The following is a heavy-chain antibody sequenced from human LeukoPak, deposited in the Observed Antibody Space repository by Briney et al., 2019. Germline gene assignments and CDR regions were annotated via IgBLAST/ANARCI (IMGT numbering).Heavy chain of an antibody. V-gene: IGHV4-39*01. J-gene: IGHJ4*02. CDR2: IYYGVNT. CDR3: ASVYDSSGYYPF. D-gene: IGHD3-22*01. Sequence: SETLSLTCTVSGDSISSDNYSWGWVRQPPGKGLEWIGNIYYGVNTYYNPSLKSRVTISVDTSKNQFSLKLSSVTAADTAVYYCASVYDSSGYYPFWGQGTLVTVSS. CDR1: GDSISSDNYS.